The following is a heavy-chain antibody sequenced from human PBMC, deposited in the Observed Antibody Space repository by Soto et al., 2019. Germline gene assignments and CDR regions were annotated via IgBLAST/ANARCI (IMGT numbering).Heavy chain of an antibody. Sequence: SVKVSCKASGGTFSSYAISWVRQAPGQGLEWMGGIIPIFGTANYAQKFQGRVTITADESTSTAYMELSSLRSEDTAVYYCNGRGYDYYGMDVWGQGTTVPVSS. CDR1: GGTFSSYA. CDR3: NGRGYDYYGMDV. D-gene: IGHD2-8*01. J-gene: IGHJ6*02. V-gene: IGHV1-69*13. CDR2: IIPIFGTA.